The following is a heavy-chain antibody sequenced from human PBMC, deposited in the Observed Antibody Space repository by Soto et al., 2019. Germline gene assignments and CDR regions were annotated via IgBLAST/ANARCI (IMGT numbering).Heavy chain of an antibody. CDR2: IRGSGDVT. V-gene: IGHV3-23*01. D-gene: IGHD3-3*01. CDR3: AKHGEPSYSYYMDV. J-gene: IGHJ6*03. CDR1: GFTFSNYA. Sequence: EVQLLESGGGLVQPGGSLRLSCAASGFTFSNYAMTWVRQAPGKGLEWVSVIRGSGDVTYYADSVQGRFAISRDTSKTTLYPQMNSLRDEDTAIYDCAKHGEPSYSYYMDVWGKGTTVTVSS.